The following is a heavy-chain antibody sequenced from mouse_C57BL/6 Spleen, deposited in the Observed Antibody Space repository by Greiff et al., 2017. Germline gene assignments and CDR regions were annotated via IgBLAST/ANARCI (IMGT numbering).Heavy chain of an antibody. CDR3: ARYSSYYFDY. CDR1: GYTFTDYY. Sequence: EVQLQQSGPELVKPGASVKISCKASGYTFTDYYMNWVKQSHGKSLEWIGDINPNNGGTSYNQKFKGKATLTVDKSSSTAYMELRSLTSEDSAVXYCARYSSYYFDYWGQGTTLTVSS. J-gene: IGHJ2*01. V-gene: IGHV1-26*01. CDR2: INPNNGGT. D-gene: IGHD1-1*01.